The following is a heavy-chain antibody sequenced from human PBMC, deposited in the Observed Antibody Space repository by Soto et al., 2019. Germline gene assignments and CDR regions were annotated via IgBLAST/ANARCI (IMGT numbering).Heavy chain of an antibody. Sequence: GGSLRLSCAASGFTFSSYGMHWVRQAPGKGLEWVAVIWYDGSNKYYADSVKGRFTISRDNSKNTLYLQMNSLRAEDTAVYYCAKGLITMVRGVPFDYWGQGTLVTVSS. CDR3: AKGLITMVRGVPFDY. CDR2: IWYDGSNK. CDR1: GFTFSSYG. D-gene: IGHD3-10*01. J-gene: IGHJ4*02. V-gene: IGHV3-33*06.